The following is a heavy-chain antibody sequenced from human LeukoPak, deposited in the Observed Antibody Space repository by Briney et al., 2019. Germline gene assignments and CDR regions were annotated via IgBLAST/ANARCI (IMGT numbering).Heavy chain of an antibody. J-gene: IGHJ4*02. CDR1: GGSFSGYY. CDR3: ARSVPGYSSGWYSY. D-gene: IGHD6-19*01. V-gene: IGHV4-34*01. CDR2: INHSGST. Sequence: SETLSLTCAVYGGSFSGYYWSWIRQPPGKGPEWIGEINHSGSTNYNPSLKSRVTISVDTSKNQFSLKLSSVTAADTAVYYCARSVPGYSSGWYSYWGQGTLVTVSS.